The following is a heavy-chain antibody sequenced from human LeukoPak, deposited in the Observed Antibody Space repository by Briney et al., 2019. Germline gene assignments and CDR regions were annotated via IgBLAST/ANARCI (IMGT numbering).Heavy chain of an antibody. J-gene: IGHJ4*02. CDR1: GYTLTELS. D-gene: IGHD3-22*01. Sequence: GASVKVSCKVSGYTLTELSMHWVRQAPGKGLEWMGGFDPEDGETIYAQKFQGRVTMTEGTSTDTAYMELSSLRSGDTAVYYCATISRYYDSTLFDYWGQGTLVTVSS. CDR2: FDPEDGET. CDR3: ATISRYYDSTLFDY. V-gene: IGHV1-24*01.